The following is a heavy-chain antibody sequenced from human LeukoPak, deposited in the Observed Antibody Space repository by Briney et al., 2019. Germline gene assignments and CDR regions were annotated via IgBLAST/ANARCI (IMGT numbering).Heavy chain of an antibody. J-gene: IGHJ6*03. V-gene: IGHV3-7*01. Sequence: GGSLRLSCAASGFTFRNYFMSWVRQAPGKGLEWLANINQDESEKNYLDSVRGRFTISRDNAKNSLFLQINSLRVEDTAVYYCARDRPLSNANRREYYYYRTSGAKGPRSPSP. CDR1: GFTFRNYF. CDR3: ARDRPLSNANRREYYYYRTS. D-gene: IGHD1-14*01. CDR2: INQDESEK.